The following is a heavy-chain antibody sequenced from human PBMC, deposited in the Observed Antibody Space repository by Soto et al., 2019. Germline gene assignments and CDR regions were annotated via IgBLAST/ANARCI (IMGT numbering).Heavy chain of an antibody. V-gene: IGHV3-33*01. CDR2: IWYDGSNK. D-gene: IGHD6-19*01. CDR1: GFTFSGCD. Sequence: QVQLVESGGGVVQPGRSLRLSCAASGFTFSGCDMQWVRQAPGKGLEWVALIWYDGSNKYYTDSVKGRFTIFRDNSKNTLYLQMNSLRVEDTAVYYCARGPVVVAGIRYYSGMDVWGQGTTVTVSS. CDR3: ARGPVVVAGIRYYSGMDV. J-gene: IGHJ6*02.